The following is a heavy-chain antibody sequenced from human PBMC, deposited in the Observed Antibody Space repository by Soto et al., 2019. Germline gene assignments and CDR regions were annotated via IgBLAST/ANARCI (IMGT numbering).Heavy chain of an antibody. CDR3: ARLLTEKSTATVDY. D-gene: IGHD6-6*01. CDR1: GFTVSSNY. V-gene: IGHV3-66*03. J-gene: IGHJ4*02. Sequence: PGGSLRLSCAASGFTVSSNYMSWVRQAPGKGLEWVSVIYSCGSTYYADSVRGRFTISRDNSKNTLYLQMNSLRAEDTAVYYCARLLTEKSTATVDYWGQGTLVTVSS. CDR2: IYSCGST.